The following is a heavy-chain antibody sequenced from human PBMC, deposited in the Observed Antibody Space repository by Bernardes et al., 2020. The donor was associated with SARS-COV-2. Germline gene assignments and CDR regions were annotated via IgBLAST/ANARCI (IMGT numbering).Heavy chain of an antibody. CDR1: GVNFSSYA. CDR3: ARILRDNGFGSGYYDL. V-gene: IGHV3-21*01. Sequence: GGSLRLSCAASGVNFSSYAMNWVRQAPGKGLQWVSSITASPNYIQYADSVEGRFTVSIDNAKNSLYLEMTSLRADDTAIYYCARILRDNGFGSGYYDLCGRGTLVTVSS. J-gene: IGHJ2*01. D-gene: IGHD4-17*01. CDR2: ITASPNYI.